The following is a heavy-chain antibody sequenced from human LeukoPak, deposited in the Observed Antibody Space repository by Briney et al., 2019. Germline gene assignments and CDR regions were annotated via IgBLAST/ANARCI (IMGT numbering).Heavy chain of an antibody. CDR3: ARAREGSWYGQFDY. D-gene: IGHD6-13*01. Sequence: PGGSLRLSCADSGFTFSSYWMHWVRQAPGKGLVWVSRINSDGSSTSYADSVKGRFTISRDNAKNTLYLQMNSLRAEDTAVYYCARAREGSWYGQFDYWGQGTLVTVSS. CDR1: GFTFSSYW. V-gene: IGHV3-74*01. J-gene: IGHJ4*02. CDR2: INSDGSST.